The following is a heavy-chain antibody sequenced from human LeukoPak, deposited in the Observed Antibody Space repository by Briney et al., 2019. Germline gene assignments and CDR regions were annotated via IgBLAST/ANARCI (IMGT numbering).Heavy chain of an antibody. V-gene: IGHV3-21*01. CDR2: ISSSSSYI. Sequence: GGSLRLSCAASGFTFSRYSMNWVGQAPGKGLEGVSSISSSSSYIYYADSVKGRFTISRDNPKNSLYLQMNSLRAEDTAVYYCARESAYSSSWYGHYYYYMDVCGKGPTVTISS. D-gene: IGHD6-13*01. CDR1: GFTFSRYS. J-gene: IGHJ6*03. CDR3: ARESAYSSSWYGHYYYYMDV.